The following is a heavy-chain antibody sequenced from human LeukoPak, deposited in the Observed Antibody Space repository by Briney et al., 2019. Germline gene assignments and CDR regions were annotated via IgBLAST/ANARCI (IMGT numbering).Heavy chain of an antibody. CDR1: GFTFRSYW. Sequence: GGSLRLSCAASGFTFRSYWMHWVRQAPGKGLVWVSRTNSDGSSTSYADSVKGRFTISRDNAKNTLYLQMNSLRAEDTAVYYCARGAYCGGDCYSGGIDYWGQGTLVTVAS. V-gene: IGHV3-74*01. CDR2: TNSDGSST. J-gene: IGHJ4*02. CDR3: ARGAYCGGDCYSGGIDY. D-gene: IGHD2-21*01.